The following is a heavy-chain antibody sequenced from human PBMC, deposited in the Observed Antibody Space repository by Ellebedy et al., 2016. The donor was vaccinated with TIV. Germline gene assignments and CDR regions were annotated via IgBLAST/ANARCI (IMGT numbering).Heavy chain of an antibody. Sequence: MPSETLSLTCTVSGGSIRSYYWSWIRQPPGKGLEWIGYTYYSGSTNYNPSLKSRVTISVDTSKNQFSLKLSSVTAADTAVYYCAREVRSYYYDSSGYYDYWGQGTLVTVSS. D-gene: IGHD3-22*01. V-gene: IGHV4-59*01. CDR1: GGSIRSYY. CDR3: AREVRSYYYDSSGYYDY. CDR2: TYYSGST. J-gene: IGHJ4*02.